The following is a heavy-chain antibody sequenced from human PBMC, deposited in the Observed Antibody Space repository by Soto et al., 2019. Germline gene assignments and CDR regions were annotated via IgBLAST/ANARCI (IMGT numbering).Heavy chain of an antibody. CDR1: ADSPSSRSSY. CDR3: ARQRTSGVTQAYFDG. J-gene: IGHJ4*02. V-gene: IGHV4-39*01. D-gene: IGHD2-21*02. CDR2: TYYSGST. Sequence: SQSLSLTWTLTADSPSSRSSYWGWIRQNTGKGLEWSGSTYYSGSTYNNPSLRCRVSMSLDTSKDQFSLKLKSVTAADTALYFCARQRTSGVTQAYFDGWGPGSLVTVSS.